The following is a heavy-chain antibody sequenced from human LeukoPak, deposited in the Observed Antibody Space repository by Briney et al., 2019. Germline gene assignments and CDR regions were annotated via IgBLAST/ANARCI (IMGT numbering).Heavy chain of an antibody. CDR1: GFTFSSYG. CDR2: IGYDGSNK. D-gene: IGHD6-13*01. CDR3: AKALAQYNWFDP. Sequence: GGSLRLSCAASGFTFSSYGMHWVRQAPGKGLEWVAVIGYDGSNKYYADSVKGRFTISRDNSKNTLYLQMNSLRAEDTAVYYCAKALAQYNWFDPWGQGTLVTVSS. V-gene: IGHV3-33*06. J-gene: IGHJ5*02.